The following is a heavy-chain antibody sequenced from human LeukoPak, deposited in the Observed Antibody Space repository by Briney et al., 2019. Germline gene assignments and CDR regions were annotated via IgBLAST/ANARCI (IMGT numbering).Heavy chain of an antibody. Sequence: QPGGSLRLSCAASGFTFSTCAMSWVRQAPGKGLEWVSGISGTTSGTYYADSVKGRFTISRDNSKNTLFLQVNSLRAEDTAVYYCAKVRTYFYHGLDVWGQGTMVTVSS. V-gene: IGHV3-23*01. D-gene: IGHD1-14*01. CDR2: ISGTTSGT. CDR1: GFTFSTCA. J-gene: IGHJ6*02. CDR3: AKVRTYFYHGLDV.